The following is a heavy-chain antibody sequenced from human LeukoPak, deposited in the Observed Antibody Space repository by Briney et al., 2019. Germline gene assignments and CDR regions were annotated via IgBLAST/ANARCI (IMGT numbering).Heavy chain of an antibody. CDR2: ISSSSSYI. CDR1: GFTFSSNS. CDR3: ARADTMVRGVINWFDP. J-gene: IGHJ5*02. D-gene: IGHD3-10*01. Sequence: GGSLRPSCAASGFTFSSNSMNWVRQAPGKGLEWVPSISSSSSYIYYADSVKGRFTISRDNAKNSLYLQMNSLRAEDTAVYYCARADTMVRGVINWFDPWGQGTLVTVSS. V-gene: IGHV3-21*01.